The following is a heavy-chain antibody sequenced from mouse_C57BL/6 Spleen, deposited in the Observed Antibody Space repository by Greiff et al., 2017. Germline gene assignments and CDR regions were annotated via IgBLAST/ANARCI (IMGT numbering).Heavy chain of an antibody. Sequence: QVQLQQSGAELVKPGASVKLSCKASGYTFTESTIHWVKQRSGQGLEWIGWFYPGSGSLTYNEKFKDKATLTADNSSSTVYMELSRLTSEESAVYFCARHEDPLMSHYYYFDYWGQGTTLTVSS. D-gene: IGHD2-5*01. V-gene: IGHV1-62-2*01. CDR2: FYPGSGSL. J-gene: IGHJ2*01. CDR1: GYTFTEST. CDR3: ARHEDPLMSHYYYFDY.